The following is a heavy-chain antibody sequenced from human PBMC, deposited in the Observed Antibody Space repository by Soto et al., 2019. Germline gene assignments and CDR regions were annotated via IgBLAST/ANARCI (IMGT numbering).Heavy chain of an antibody. CDR2: ISGSGGST. V-gene: IGHV3-23*01. J-gene: IGHJ6*02. CDR3: AKDRIVATIPDYYYYYGMDV. CDR1: GFTFSSYA. D-gene: IGHD5-12*01. Sequence: GGSLRLSCAASGFTFSSYAMSWVRQAPGKGLEWVSAISGSGGSTYYADSVKGRFTISRDNSKNTLYLQMNSLRAEDTAVYYCAKDRIVATIPDYYYYYGMDVWGQGTTVTVSS.